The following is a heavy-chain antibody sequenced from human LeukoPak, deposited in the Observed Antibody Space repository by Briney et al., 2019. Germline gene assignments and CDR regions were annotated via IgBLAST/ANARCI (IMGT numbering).Heavy chain of an antibody. CDR3: ARYLSDFWSGYRFYAFDI. CDR2: IYTSGST. V-gene: IGHV4-61*02. J-gene: IGHJ3*02. D-gene: IGHD3-3*01. CDR1: GGSISSGSYY. Sequence: PSQTLSLTCTVSGGSISSGSYYWSWIRQPAGKGLEWIGRIYTSGSTNYNPSLKSRVTISVDTSKNQFSLKLSSVTAADTAVYYCARYLSDFWSGYRFYAFDIWGQGTMVTVSS.